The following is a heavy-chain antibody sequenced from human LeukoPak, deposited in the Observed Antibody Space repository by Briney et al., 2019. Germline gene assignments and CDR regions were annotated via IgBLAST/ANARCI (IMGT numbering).Heavy chain of an antibody. CDR3: TSRRSDWLLYPYYFDY. V-gene: IGHV3-73*01. J-gene: IGHJ4*02. D-gene: IGHD3/OR15-3a*01. Sequence: GGSLRLSCAASGFTFSGSAMHWVRQASGKGLEWVGRIRSKANSYATAYAASVKGRFTISRDDSKNTAYLQMNSLKTEDTAVYYCTSRRSDWLLYPYYFDYWGQGTLVTVSS. CDR1: GFTFSGSA. CDR2: IRSKANSYAT.